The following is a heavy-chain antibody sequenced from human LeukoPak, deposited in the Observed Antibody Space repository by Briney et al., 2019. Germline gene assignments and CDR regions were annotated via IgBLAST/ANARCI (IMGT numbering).Heavy chain of an antibody. V-gene: IGHV4-59*01. CDR1: GGSISSYY. CDR3: ARVHNHCSGGSCYSTAFDI. J-gene: IGHJ3*02. D-gene: IGHD2-15*01. CDR2: IYYSGST. Sequence: PSETLSLTCTVSGGSISSYYWSWIRQPPGKGLEWIGYIYYSGSTNYNPSLKSRVTISVDTSKNQFSLKLSSVTAADTAVYYCARVHNHCSGGSCYSTAFDIWGQGTMVTVSS.